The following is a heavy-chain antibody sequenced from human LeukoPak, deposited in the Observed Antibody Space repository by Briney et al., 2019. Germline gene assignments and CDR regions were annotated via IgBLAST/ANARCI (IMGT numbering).Heavy chain of an antibody. Sequence: PGGSLRLSCAASGFTFSSYAMSWVRQAPGEGLEWVSAISGSGGSTYYADSVKGRFTISRDNSKNTLYLQMNSLRAEDTAVYYCAKLTRIIRGYFDYWGQGTLVTVSS. CDR1: GFTFSSYA. V-gene: IGHV3-23*01. CDR3: AKLTRIIRGYFDY. D-gene: IGHD2-15*01. J-gene: IGHJ4*02. CDR2: ISGSGGST.